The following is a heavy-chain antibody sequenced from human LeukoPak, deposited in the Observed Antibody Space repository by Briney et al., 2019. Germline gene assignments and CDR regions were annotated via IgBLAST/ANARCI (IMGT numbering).Heavy chain of an antibody. CDR2: IYKSGTT. V-gene: IGHV4-4*07. Sequence: PSETLSLTCTVSGESINPYYWNWIRQSAGKGLEWIGQIYKSGTTNFNPSLTSRVTMSLDTSRNQFSLKLRSVTAADTAVYFCARSFLDYMDVWGKGTTVTVSS. CDR1: GESINPYY. CDR3: ARSFLDYMDV. J-gene: IGHJ6*03. D-gene: IGHD2/OR15-2a*01.